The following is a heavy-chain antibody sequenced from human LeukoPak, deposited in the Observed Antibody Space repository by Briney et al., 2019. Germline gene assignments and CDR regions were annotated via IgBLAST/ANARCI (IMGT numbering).Heavy chain of an antibody. V-gene: IGHV3-11*01. D-gene: IGHD3-22*01. CDR1: GFTFSDYY. CDR2: ISSSGSTI. CDR3: ARTVYYYDSSGPTGAFDI. Sequence: PGGSLRLSCAASGFTFSDYYMSWIRQAPGKGLEWVSYISSSGSTIYYADSVKGRFTISRDNAKNSLYLQMNSLRAEDTAVYYCARTVYYYDSSGPTGAFDIWGQGTMVTVSS. J-gene: IGHJ3*02.